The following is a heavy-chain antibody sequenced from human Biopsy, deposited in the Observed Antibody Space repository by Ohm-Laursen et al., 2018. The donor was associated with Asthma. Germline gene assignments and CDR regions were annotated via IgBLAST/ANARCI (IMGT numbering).Heavy chain of an antibody. V-gene: IGHV1-69*13. CDR2: IIPIFGTA. CDR3: ARDPHNSYLASLRTKFNYYYYGMDV. Sequence: SVKASRKASRGTFSSYAISWVRQAPGQGLEWMGGIIPIFGTANYAQKFQGRVTITADESTSTAYMELSSLRSEYTAVYYCARDPHNSYLASLRTKFNYYYYGMDVWGQGTTVTVSS. CDR1: RGTFSSYA. D-gene: IGHD1-7*01. J-gene: IGHJ6*02.